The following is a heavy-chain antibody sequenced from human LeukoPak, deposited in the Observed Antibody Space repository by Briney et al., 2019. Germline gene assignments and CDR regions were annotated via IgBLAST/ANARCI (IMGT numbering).Heavy chain of an antibody. V-gene: IGHV3-33*01. D-gene: IGHD3-22*01. CDR3: ARDLGYYFAFDI. CDR1: GFTFSSYG. J-gene: IGHJ3*02. CDR2: IWYDGSNK. Sequence: PGRSLRLSCAASGFTFSSYGMHWVRQAPGKGLEWVAVIWYDGSNKYYADSVKGRFTISRDNSKNTLYLQMNSLRAEDTAVYYCARDLGYYFAFDIWGQGTMVTVSS.